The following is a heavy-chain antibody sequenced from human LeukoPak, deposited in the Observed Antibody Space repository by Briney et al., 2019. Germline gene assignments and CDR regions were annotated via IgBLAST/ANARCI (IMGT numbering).Heavy chain of an antibody. Sequence: ASVKVSCKASGYTFTSYAMHWVRQAPGQRLEWMGWINAGNGNTKYSQKFQGRVTITRDTSASTAYMELSSLRSEDTAVYYCARGVVGATTTYYYYYYYMDVWGKGTTVTVSS. CDR1: GYTFTSYA. CDR2: INAGNGNT. J-gene: IGHJ6*03. V-gene: IGHV1-3*01. CDR3: ARGVVGATTTYYYYYYYMDV. D-gene: IGHD1-26*01.